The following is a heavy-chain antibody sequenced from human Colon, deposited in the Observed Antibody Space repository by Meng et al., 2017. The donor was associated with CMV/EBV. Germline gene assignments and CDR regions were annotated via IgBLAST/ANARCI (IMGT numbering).Heavy chain of an antibody. CDR3: VKFAGWGIGYYYFDH. Sequence: LSLTCAASGFTFSSYSMNWVLQAPGKGLEWVSSISSSSSYIYYAHSVKGRFTISRDNSKNTVSLQMDTLRAEDTAVYYCVKFAGWGIGYYYFDHWGQGTLVTVSS. CDR1: GFTFSSYS. V-gene: IGHV3-21*04. CDR2: ISSSSSYI. D-gene: IGHD5-12*01. J-gene: IGHJ4*02.